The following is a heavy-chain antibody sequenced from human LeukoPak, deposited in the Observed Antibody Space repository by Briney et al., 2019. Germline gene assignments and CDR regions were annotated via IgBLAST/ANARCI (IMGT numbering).Heavy chain of an antibody. V-gene: IGHV1-2*02. Sequence: EASVKVSCKASGYTFTGYYMHWVRQAPGQGLEWVGWINPNSGGTNYAQKFQGRVTMTRDTSISTAYMELSRLRSDDTAVYYCARDPPKDGYGIDYWGQGTLVTISS. CDR1: GYTFTGYY. D-gene: IGHD5-24*01. CDR2: INPNSGGT. J-gene: IGHJ4*02. CDR3: ARDPPKDGYGIDY.